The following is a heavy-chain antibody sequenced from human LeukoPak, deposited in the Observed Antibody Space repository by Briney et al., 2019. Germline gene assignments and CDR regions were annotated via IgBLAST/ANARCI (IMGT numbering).Heavy chain of an antibody. D-gene: IGHD6-13*01. CDR1: GSSINSYY. J-gene: IGHJ4*02. CDR3: ARAVSWYSFDY. V-gene: IGHV4-59*01. Sequence: SETLSLTCTVSGSSINSYYWTWIRQPPGKGLEWIGYIYYSGSTNYNPSLKSRVTISEDTSKNQFSLKLTSVTAADTAVYYCARAVSWYSFDYWGQGTLVTVSS. CDR2: IYYSGST.